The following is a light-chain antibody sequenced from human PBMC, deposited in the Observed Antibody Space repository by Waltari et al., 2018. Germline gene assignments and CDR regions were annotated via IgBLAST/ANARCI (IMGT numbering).Light chain of an antibody. CDR2: YAS. V-gene: IGKV3D-15*01. CDR3: QKYNDWPWT. Sequence: ETVMMQSPATLSLSPGERATLSCRASQSVGSTLAWYQQKPVQAPRLLNYYASSRATGIPDRFSGSGSGTEFTLTISSLDPEDVGVYYCQKYNDWPWTFGQGTKVEIK. CDR1: QSVGST. J-gene: IGKJ1*01.